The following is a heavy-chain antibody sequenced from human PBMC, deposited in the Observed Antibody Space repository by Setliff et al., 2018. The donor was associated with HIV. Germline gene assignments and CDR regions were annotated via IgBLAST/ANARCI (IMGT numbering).Heavy chain of an antibody. D-gene: IGHD3-3*01. CDR3: ARRLQFLEFLHGVGGLDV. CDR2: IYYTGST. J-gene: IGHJ6*02. V-gene: IGHV4-59*08. Sequence: SETLSLTCTVSGGSISTYFWSWVRQTPGKGLEWIGYIYYTGSTSYNPSFRSRVTISVDTSKNQFSLMLDSVTAADTAVYYCARRLQFLEFLHGVGGLDVWGQGTTVTVS. CDR1: GGSISTYF.